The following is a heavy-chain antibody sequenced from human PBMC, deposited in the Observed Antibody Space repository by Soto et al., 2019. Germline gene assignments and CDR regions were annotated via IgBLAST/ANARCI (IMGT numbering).Heavy chain of an antibody. CDR3: TTDGEGGPAH. V-gene: IGHV3-15*02. D-gene: IGHD2-15*01. J-gene: IGHJ4*02. CDR2: IKSKSEGGTT. Sequence: EVQLVESGGALVKPGGPLRLPCAASGFSFSYAWLRWVGQAPGRLEWVGRIKSKSEGGTTDYAAPVKDRFTISRDDSKDTLYLQMNSLKTEDTAVYYCTTDGEGGPAHWGQGTLVAVSS. CDR1: GFSFSYAW.